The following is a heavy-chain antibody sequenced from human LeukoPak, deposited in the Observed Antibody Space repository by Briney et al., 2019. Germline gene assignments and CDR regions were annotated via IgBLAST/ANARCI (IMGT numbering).Heavy chain of an antibody. CDR1: GFTFSSYW. J-gene: IGHJ4*02. CDR2: IKQDGSEK. Sequence: GGSLRLSCAASGFTFSSYWMSWVRQAPGKGLEWVANIKQDGSEKYYVDSVKGRFTISRDNAKNSLYLQMNSLRAEDTVVYYCARDTTNYYDFWSGYYAVDYWGQGTLVTVSS. V-gene: IGHV3-7*01. D-gene: IGHD3-3*01. CDR3: ARDTTNYYDFWSGYYAVDY.